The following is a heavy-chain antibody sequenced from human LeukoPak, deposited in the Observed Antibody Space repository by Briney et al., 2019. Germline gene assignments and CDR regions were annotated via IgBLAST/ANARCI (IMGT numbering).Heavy chain of an antibody. V-gene: IGHV3-11*06. CDR1: GFTFSDYY. CDR3: ARDDNGDYVDY. Sequence: GESLRLSCAASGFTFSDYYMSWIRQAPGKGLEWVSYISGSTTYTTYADSVKGRFTISRDNAKNSLYLQMNSLRAEDTGIYYCARDDNGDYVDYWGQGALVTVSS. J-gene: IGHJ4*02. D-gene: IGHD4-17*01. CDR2: ISGSTTYT.